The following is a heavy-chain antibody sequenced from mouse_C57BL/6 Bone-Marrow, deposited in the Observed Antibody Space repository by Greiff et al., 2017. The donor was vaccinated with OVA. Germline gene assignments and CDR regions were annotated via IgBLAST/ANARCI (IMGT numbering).Heavy chain of an antibody. J-gene: IGHJ2*01. CDR2: IWSDGST. V-gene: IGHV2-6*03. CDR3: ARPPPYYGSSRLYYFDY. CDR1: GFSLTSYG. Sequence: QVQLKESGPGLVAPSQRLSITCTVSGFSLTSYGVHWVRQPPGKGLEWLVVIWSDGSTTYNSALKSRLSISKDNSKSQVFLKMNSLQTDDTAMYYCARPPPYYGSSRLYYFDYWGQGTTLTVSS. D-gene: IGHD1-1*01.